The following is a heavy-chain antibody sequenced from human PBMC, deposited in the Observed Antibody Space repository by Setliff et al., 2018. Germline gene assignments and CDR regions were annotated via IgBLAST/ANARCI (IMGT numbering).Heavy chain of an antibody. D-gene: IGHD3-10*01. CDR3: VRHLLVQGTYHFDY. Sequence: PSETLSLTCTVSGYSISSGYYWGWIRQPPGKGLEWLGSFFHTGSTYYKSSLESRVTMSVDTSNNQFSLKLNSVTAADTAVYYCVRHLLVQGTYHFDYWGQGSPVTVSS. J-gene: IGHJ4*02. V-gene: IGHV4-38-2*02. CDR2: FFHTGST. CDR1: GYSISSGYY.